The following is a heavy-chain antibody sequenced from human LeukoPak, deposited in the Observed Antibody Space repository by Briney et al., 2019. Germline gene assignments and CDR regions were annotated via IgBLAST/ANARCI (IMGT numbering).Heavy chain of an antibody. CDR3: ARVPSSSYGPTLYFDY. J-gene: IGHJ4*02. V-gene: IGHV4-59*01. CDR2: IYYSGST. Sequence: PSETLSLTCTVSGGSISSYYWSWIRQPPGKGLEWIGYIYYSGSTNYIPSLKSRVTISVDTSKNQFSLKLSSVTAADTAAYYCARVPSSSYGPTLYFDYWGQGTLVTVSS. D-gene: IGHD6-13*01. CDR1: GGSISSYY.